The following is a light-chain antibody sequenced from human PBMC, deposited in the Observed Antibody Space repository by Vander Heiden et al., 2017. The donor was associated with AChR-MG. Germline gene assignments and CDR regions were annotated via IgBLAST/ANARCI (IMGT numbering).Light chain of an antibody. V-gene: IGKV1-39*01. CDR2: AAS. Sequence: DIQLTQSPSSLSASVGDRVTITCRTSQTISNFFNWYQQRPGKAPRLLIYAASSLQSGVPSRFSGSGSGTDFTLTISSLQVEDFATYYCQQSDNMPRTFGQGTKVEIK. CDR3: QQSDNMPRT. CDR1: QTISNF. J-gene: IGKJ1*01.